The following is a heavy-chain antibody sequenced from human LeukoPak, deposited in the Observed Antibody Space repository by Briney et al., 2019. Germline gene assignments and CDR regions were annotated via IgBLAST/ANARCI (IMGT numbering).Heavy chain of an antibody. D-gene: IGHD6-19*01. V-gene: IGHV4-59*01. CDR1: GGSISNYH. J-gene: IGHJ6*03. Sequence: SETLSLTCTVAGGSISNYHWSWIRQPPGKGLEWIGYIYYSGSTNYNPSLKSRVTISVDTSKNQFSLKLSSVTAADTAVYYCARAVAVPYYYYYYMDVWGKGTTVTVSS. CDR2: IYYSGST. CDR3: ARAVAVPYYYYYYMDV.